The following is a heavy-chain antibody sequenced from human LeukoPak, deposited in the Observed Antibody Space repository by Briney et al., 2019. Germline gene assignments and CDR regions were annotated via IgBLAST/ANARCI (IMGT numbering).Heavy chain of an antibody. CDR2: ISGSGGST. CDR1: GFTFSSYA. CDR3: PRRHYDILTGYYSLDC. D-gene: IGHD3-9*01. V-gene: IGHV3-23*01. J-gene: IGHJ4*02. Sequence: GSLRLSCAASGFTFSSYAMSWVRQAPGKGLEWVSAISGSGGSTYYADSVKGRFTISRDNSKNTLYLQMNSLRAEDTAVYYWPRRHYDILTGYYSLDCWGQGTLVTVSS.